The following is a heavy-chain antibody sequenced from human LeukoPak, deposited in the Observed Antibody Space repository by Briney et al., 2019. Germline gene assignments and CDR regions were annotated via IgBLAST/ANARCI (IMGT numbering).Heavy chain of an antibody. Sequence: GGSLRLSCAASGFTFSNAWMSWVRQAPGKGLEWVGRIKSKTDGGTTDYAAPVKGRFTISRDDSKNTLYLQMNSLKTEDTAVYYCTTRIAAAGNAEYFQHWGQGTLVTVSS. CDR3: TTRIAAAGNAEYFQH. J-gene: IGHJ1*01. CDR2: IKSKTDGGTT. D-gene: IGHD6-13*01. V-gene: IGHV3-15*01. CDR1: GFTFSNAW.